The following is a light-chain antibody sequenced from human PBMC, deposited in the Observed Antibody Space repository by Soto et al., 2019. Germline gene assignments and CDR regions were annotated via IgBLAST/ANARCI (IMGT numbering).Light chain of an antibody. CDR1: QGISNY. J-gene: IGKJ1*01. CDR2: AAS. V-gene: IGKV1-27*01. CDR3: QKYNSAPRT. Sequence: DIQMTQSPSSLSASVGDRVTITCRASQGISNYLAWYQQKPGKVPKLLIYAASTLQSGVPSRFSGSGSGTDFTLNISSLQHEDVATYYCQKYNSAPRTFGQGTKVEIK.